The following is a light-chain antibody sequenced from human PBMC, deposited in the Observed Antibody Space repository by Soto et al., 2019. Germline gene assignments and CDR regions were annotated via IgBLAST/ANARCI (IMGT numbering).Light chain of an antibody. CDR2: DVT. CDR1: SSVVGGFNF. V-gene: IGLV2-11*01. Sequence: QSVLTQPRSVSGSPGQSVTISCTGASSVVGGFNFVSWHQQHPGNAPKLMIYDVTKRPSGVPDRFSGSKSGNTASLTISGLQAEDEADYYCCSYAGSYTYVFGTGTKVTV. CDR3: CSYAGSYTYV. J-gene: IGLJ1*01.